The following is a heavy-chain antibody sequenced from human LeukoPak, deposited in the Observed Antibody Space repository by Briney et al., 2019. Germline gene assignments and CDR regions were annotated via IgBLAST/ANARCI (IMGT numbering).Heavy chain of an antibody. D-gene: IGHD3-10*01. CDR2: IYYSGST. Sequence: SETLSLTCTVSGGSISRGGYYWSWIRQHPGKDLEWIGYIYYSGSTYYNPSLKSRVTISVDTSKNQFSLKLSSATAADTAVYYCARAPVSYGSGSYYNSEDYYYYMDVWGKGTTVTVSS. V-gene: IGHV4-31*03. CDR3: ARAPVSYGSGSYYNSEDYYYYMDV. J-gene: IGHJ6*03. CDR1: GGSISRGGYY.